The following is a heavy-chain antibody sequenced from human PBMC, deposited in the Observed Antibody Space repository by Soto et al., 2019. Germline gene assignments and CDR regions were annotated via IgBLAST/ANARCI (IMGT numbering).Heavy chain of an antibody. D-gene: IGHD1-26*01. CDR1: GFTFSSYS. Sequence: PGGSLRLSCEASGFTFSSYSMNWVRQAPGKGLEWVSYISSSSSTIYYADSVKGRFTISRDNAKNSLYLQMNSLRDEDTAVYYCARDSGSRSRSDAFDIWGQGTMVTVSS. CDR2: ISSSSSTI. V-gene: IGHV3-48*02. CDR3: ARDSGSRSRSDAFDI. J-gene: IGHJ3*02.